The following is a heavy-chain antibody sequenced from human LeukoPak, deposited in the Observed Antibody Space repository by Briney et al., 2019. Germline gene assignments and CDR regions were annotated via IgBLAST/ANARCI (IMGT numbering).Heavy chain of an antibody. J-gene: IGHJ3*02. CDR3: ARSVWFGPRDAFDI. D-gene: IGHD3-10*01. Sequence: LRLSCAASGFTFKNYAMFWIRQAPGKGLEWVALTSYDEANKYYADSVKGRFTISRDNAKNSLYLQMNSLRAEDTAVYYCARSVWFGPRDAFDIWGQGTMVTVSS. V-gene: IGHV3-30-3*01. CDR2: TSYDEANK. CDR1: GFTFKNYA.